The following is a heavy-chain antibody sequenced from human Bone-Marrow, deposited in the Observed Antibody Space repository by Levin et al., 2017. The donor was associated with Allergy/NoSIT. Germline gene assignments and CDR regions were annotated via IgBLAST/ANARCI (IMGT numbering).Heavy chain of an antibody. CDR1: GGTFSRYT. J-gene: IGHJ6*03. CDR3: ARNEYRSSYYFNSMDV. CDR2: IIPIFGTP. V-gene: IGHV1-69*13. Sequence: ASVKVSCRASGGTFSRYTITWVRQAPGQGLEWMGGIIPIFGTPNYAQKFQGRVTITADESTNTAYMELSSLRSEDTAVYYCARNEYRSSYYFNSMDVWGKGTTVTVSS. D-gene: IGHD6-6*01.